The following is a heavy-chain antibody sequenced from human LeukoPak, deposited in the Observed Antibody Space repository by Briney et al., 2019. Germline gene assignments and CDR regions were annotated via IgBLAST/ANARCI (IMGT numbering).Heavy chain of an antibody. CDR3: ARRYCSGGSCRNTRSYYYYYGMGV. CDR2: ISSSGSTI. Sequence: GGSLRLSCAASGFTFSSYEMNWVRQAPGKGLEWVSYISSSGSTIYYADSVKGRFTISRDNAKNSLYLQMNSLRAEDTAVYYCARRYCSGGSCRNTRSYYYYYGMGVWGKGTTVTVSS. CDR1: GFTFSSYE. D-gene: IGHD2-15*01. V-gene: IGHV3-48*03. J-gene: IGHJ6*04.